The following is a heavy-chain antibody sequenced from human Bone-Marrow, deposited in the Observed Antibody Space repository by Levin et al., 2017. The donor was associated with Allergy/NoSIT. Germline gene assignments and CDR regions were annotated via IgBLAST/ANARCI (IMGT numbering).Heavy chain of an antibody. CDR3: ARGPFSGSYVVREFDT. CDR2: IIPMFGRG. D-gene: IGHD1-26*01. J-gene: IGHJ1*01. CDR1: GGIFSRSP. V-gene: IGHV1-69*13. Sequence: GASVKVSCKASGGIFSRSPISWVRQAPGQGPEYVGGIIPMFGRGNYAEKFQVRATITADESSSTVYMELRGLTAEDTAVYFCARGPFSGSYVVREFDTWGQGTLVTVSS.